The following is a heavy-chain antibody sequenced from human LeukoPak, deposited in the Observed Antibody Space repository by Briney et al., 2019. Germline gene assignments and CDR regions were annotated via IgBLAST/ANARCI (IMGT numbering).Heavy chain of an antibody. D-gene: IGHD3-22*01. J-gene: IGHJ4*02. CDR2: INHSGST. Sequence: SETLSLTCAVYGGSFSGYYWSWIRQPPGKGLEWIGEINHSGSTNYNPSLKSRVTISVDTSKNQFSLKLSSVTAADTAVYYCARWYYDSVDYWGQGTLVTVPS. CDR3: ARWYYDSVDY. V-gene: IGHV4-34*01. CDR1: GGSFSGYY.